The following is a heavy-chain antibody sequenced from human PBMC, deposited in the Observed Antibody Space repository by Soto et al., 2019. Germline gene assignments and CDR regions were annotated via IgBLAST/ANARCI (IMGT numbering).Heavy chain of an antibody. D-gene: IGHD2-2*01. Sequence: PSETLSLTCTVSGGSISSYYWSWIRQPPGKGLEWIGYIYYSGSTNYNPSLKSRVTISIDTSKKEISLKLSSVTAADTAVYYCARVGQPPSDYWGQGTLVTVSS. CDR1: GGSISSYY. CDR2: IYYSGST. CDR3: ARVGQPPSDY. J-gene: IGHJ4*02. V-gene: IGHV4-59*12.